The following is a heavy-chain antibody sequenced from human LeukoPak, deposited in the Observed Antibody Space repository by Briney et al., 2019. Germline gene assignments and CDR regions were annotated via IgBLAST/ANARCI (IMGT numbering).Heavy chain of an antibody. Sequence: ASVKVSCKASGYTFTGYYMHWVRQAPGQGLEWMGWINPNSGGTNYAQKFQGRVTMTRDTSISTAYMELSRLRSDDTAVYYCARASRRSFGVVVDAFDIWGQGTMVTVSS. CDR3: ARASRRSFGVVVDAFDI. CDR1: GYTFTGYY. D-gene: IGHD3-3*01. CDR2: INPNSGGT. J-gene: IGHJ3*02. V-gene: IGHV1-2*02.